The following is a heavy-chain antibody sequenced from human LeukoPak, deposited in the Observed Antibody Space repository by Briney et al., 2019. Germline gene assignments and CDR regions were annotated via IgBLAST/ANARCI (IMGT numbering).Heavy chain of an antibody. Sequence: SETLSIPCMVSGGSISSSYWSWIRQPPGKGLEWIGYIYTSGSTNYNPSLKSRVTISVDTSKNRFSLKLSSVTAADTAVYYCARRVPNNWFYPWGQGTLVTVSS. CDR2: IYTSGST. CDR3: ARRVPNNWFYP. D-gene: IGHD6-6*01. CDR1: GGSISSSY. J-gene: IGHJ5*02. V-gene: IGHV4-4*09.